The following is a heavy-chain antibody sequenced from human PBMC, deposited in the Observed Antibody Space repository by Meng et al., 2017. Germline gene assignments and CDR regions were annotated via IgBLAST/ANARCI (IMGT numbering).Heavy chain of an antibody. V-gene: IGHV4-61*01. CDR1: GASVTVGSHY. J-gene: IGHJ4*02. CDR2: IDYGGST. CDR3: ARTRGDYYFDY. D-gene: IGHD3-16*01. Sequence: VQLQESGPGLVRPSETLSLTCTVSGASVTVGSHYWSWIRQPPGKGLEWIGYIDYGGSTSYNPSLRSRVTISVDTSNNQFSLKVSSVTAADTAVFYCARTRGDYYFDYWGQGTLVTVSS.